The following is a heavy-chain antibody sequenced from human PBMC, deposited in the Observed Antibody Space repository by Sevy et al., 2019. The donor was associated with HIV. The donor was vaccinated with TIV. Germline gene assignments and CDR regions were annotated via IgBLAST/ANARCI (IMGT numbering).Heavy chain of an antibody. CDR2: ISSSGSNI. CDR3: ARDLHRGLSGSTSGY. V-gene: IGHV3-11*01. D-gene: IGHD3-3*01. J-gene: IGHJ4*02. Sequence: GGSLRLSCAASGFTFGDYYMSWIRQAPGKGLEWVSYISSSGSNIYYADSVKGRFTVSRDNAKNSMYLQMNSLRAEDTALYYCARDLHRGLSGSTSGYWGQGTLVTVSS. CDR1: GFTFGDYY.